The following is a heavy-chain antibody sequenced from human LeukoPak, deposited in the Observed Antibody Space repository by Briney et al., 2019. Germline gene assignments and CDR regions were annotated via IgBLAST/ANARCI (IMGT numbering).Heavy chain of an antibody. CDR2: INAYNGNT. Sequence: ASVKVSCRASGYAFTNYGIGWMRQAPGQGLEWMGWINAYNGNTNYAQRLQDRVTLTTDTSTSIAYMELRSLRSDDTAVYYCARDRVTLTTFQYDWFDPWGQGTLVTVSS. D-gene: IGHD2-21*02. CDR3: ARDRVTLTTFQYDWFDP. V-gene: IGHV1-18*01. J-gene: IGHJ5*02. CDR1: GYAFTNYG.